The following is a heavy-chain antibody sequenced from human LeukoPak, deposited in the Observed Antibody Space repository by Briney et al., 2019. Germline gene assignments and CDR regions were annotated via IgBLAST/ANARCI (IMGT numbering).Heavy chain of an antibody. CDR1: GFTFSSYS. V-gene: IGHV3-21*01. CDR3: ARLQGYNKCLDY. CDR2: ISSSSSYI. J-gene: IGHJ4*02. D-gene: IGHD1-1*01. Sequence: PGGSLRLSCAASGFTFSSYSMNWVRQAPGKGLEWVSSISSSSSYIYYADSVKGRFTISGDDAKNSLYLQMNSLRAEDTAVYYCARLQGYNKCLDYWGQGTLVTVSS.